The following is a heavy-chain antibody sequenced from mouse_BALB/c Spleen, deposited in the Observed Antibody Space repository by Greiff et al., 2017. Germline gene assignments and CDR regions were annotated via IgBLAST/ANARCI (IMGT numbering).Heavy chain of an antibody. J-gene: IGHJ2*01. CDR3: ARDYYGSSFCFDY. CDR1: GFSLTSYG. Sequence: QVHLQQSGPGLVAPSQSLSITCTVSGFSLTSYGVHWVRQPPGQGLEWLGVIWAGGSTNYNSALMSRLSISKDNSKSQVFLKMNSLQTDDTAMYYCARDYYGSSFCFDYWGQGTTLTVSA. V-gene: IGHV2-9*02. D-gene: IGHD1-1*01. CDR2: IWAGGST.